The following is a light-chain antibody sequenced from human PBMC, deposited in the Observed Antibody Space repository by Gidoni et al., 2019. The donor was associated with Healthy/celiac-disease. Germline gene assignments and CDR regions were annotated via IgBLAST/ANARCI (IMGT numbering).Light chain of an antibody. J-gene: IGKJ1*01. CDR3: QQYGSSLWT. CDR1: QSVSSSY. CDR2: GAS. Sequence: EIVLTQSPGTLSLSPGERATLSCRASQSVSSSYLAWYQQKPGQAPRLLIYGASSRATGISRLEPEDFAVYYCQQYGSSLWTFGQGTKVEIK. V-gene: IGKV3-20*01.